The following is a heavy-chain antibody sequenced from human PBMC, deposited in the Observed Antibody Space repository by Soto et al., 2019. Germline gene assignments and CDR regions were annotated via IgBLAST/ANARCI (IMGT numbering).Heavy chain of an antibody. CDR3: ARESEDLTSNFDY. J-gene: IGHJ4*02. Sequence: PGGSLRLSCPASGFTFSSYGMHWVRQAPGKGLEWVAVISYDGSNKYYADSVKGRFTISRDNSKNTLYLEMNSLRAEDTAVYYCARESEDLTSNFDYWGQGTLVTVSS. V-gene: IGHV3-30*03. CDR2: ISYDGSNK. CDR1: GFTFSSYG.